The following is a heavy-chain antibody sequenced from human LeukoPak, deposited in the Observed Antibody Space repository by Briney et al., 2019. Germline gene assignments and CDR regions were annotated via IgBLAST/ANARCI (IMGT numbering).Heavy chain of an antibody. V-gene: IGHV1-69*05. CDR3: ARGAWGYNYGYHNY. CDR2: NIPIFGTT. D-gene: IGHD5-18*01. Sequence: SVKVSCKVSGGTFSYAISWVRQAPGQGLEWMGGNIPIFGTTDYAQNFQGRVTFTTDGSTSTAYMELSSLRSEDTAVYYCARGAWGYNYGYHNYWGQGTLVTVSS. CDR1: GGTFSYA. J-gene: IGHJ4*02.